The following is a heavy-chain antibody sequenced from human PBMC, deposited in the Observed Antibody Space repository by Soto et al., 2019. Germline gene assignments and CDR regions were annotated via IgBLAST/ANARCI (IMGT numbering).Heavy chain of an antibody. Sequence: ASVKVSCKASGYTFTSYGISWVRQAPGQGLEWMGRISAYNGNTNYAQKLQGRVTMTTDTSTSTAYMELRSLRSDDTAVYYCASEAGYCSGASGYWGSWYDRWGQGSLVT. CDR2: ISAYNGNT. CDR1: GYTFTSYG. J-gene: IGHJ5*02. CDR3: ASEAGYCSGASGYWGSWYDR. V-gene: IGHV1-18*01. D-gene: IGHD2-15*01.